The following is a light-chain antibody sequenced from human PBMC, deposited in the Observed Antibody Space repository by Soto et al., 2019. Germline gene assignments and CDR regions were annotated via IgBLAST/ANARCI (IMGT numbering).Light chain of an antibody. J-gene: IGKJ1*01. V-gene: IGKV3-11*01. Sequence: EIVLTQSPATLSSFPGDRVTLSCRASQYINTRLAWYQHRPGQAPRLLIYQTSIRAAGIPARFSASGTGTDFTPTISDVQPEEFAAYYCHQRQSWPRTFGQGTKVDI. CDR2: QTS. CDR3: HQRQSWPRT. CDR1: QYINTR.